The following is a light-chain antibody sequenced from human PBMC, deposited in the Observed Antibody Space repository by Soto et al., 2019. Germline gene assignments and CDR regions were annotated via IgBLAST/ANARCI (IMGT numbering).Light chain of an antibody. Sequence: QSALTQPASVSGSPGQSITISCTGTSSDVGGSNYVSWYHQHPGQATNRIMYDVNNRPSGISSRFSGSKSGNTASLTISGLQAEDEADYYCSSYRSGSTLVFGGGTKVTVL. J-gene: IGLJ2*01. CDR3: SSYRSGSTLV. V-gene: IGLV2-14*03. CDR2: DVN. CDR1: SSDVGGSNY.